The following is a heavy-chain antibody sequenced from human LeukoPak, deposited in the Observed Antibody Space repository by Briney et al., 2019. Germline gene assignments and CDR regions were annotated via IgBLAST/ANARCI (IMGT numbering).Heavy chain of an antibody. D-gene: IGHD2-21*02. J-gene: IGHJ4*02. CDR1: GGSFSGYY. V-gene: IGHV4-34*01. Sequence: SETLSLTCAVYGGSFSGYYWSWIRQPPGKGLEWIGEINHSGSTNYNPSLKSRVTISVDTSKNQFSLKLSSVTAADTAVYYCATVTYCGGDCYSGRGDYFDYWGQGPLVTVSS. CDR3: ATVTYCGGDCYSGRGDYFDY. CDR2: INHSGST.